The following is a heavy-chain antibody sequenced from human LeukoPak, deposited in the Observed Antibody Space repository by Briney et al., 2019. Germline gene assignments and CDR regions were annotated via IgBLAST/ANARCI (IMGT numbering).Heavy chain of an antibody. CDR1: GFTFSSYG. Sequence: LSGGSLRLSCAASGFTFSSYGMHWVRQAPGKGPEWVANLKFAGSEKYYADSVDGRFTISRDNAKKELYLQMNSLRVEDSAVYYCARLFGDYRRHPFDYWGLGTLVTVSP. CDR2: LKFAGSEK. D-gene: IGHD4-17*01. CDR3: ARLFGDYRRHPFDY. J-gene: IGHJ4*02. V-gene: IGHV3-7*01.